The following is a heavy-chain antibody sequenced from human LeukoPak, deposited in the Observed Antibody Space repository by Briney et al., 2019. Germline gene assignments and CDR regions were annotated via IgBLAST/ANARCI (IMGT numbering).Heavy chain of an antibody. CDR1: GGTFSSYA. CDR2: VIPIFGTA. V-gene: IGHV1-69*05. Sequence: SVKVSCKASGGTFSSYAISWVRQAPGQGLEWMGRVIPIFGTANYAQKFQGRVTITTDESTSTAYMELSSLRSEDTAVYYCAREDIVVVVAASHFDYWGQGTLVTVSS. J-gene: IGHJ4*02. D-gene: IGHD2-15*01. CDR3: AREDIVVVVAASHFDY.